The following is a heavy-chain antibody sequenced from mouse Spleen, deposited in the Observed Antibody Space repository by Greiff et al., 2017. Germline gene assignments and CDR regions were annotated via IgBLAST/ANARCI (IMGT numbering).Heavy chain of an antibody. CDR1: GYSFTGYY. V-gene: IGHV1-42*01. D-gene: IGHD2-14*01. J-gene: IGHJ2*01. Sequence: VQLKQSGPELVKPGASVKIPCKASGYSFTGYYMNWVKQSPEKSLEWIGEINPSTGGTTYNQKFKAKATLTVDKSSSTAYMQLKSLTSEDSAVYYCARRYYYFDYWGQGTTLTVSS. CDR2: INPSTGGT. CDR3: ARRYYYFDY.